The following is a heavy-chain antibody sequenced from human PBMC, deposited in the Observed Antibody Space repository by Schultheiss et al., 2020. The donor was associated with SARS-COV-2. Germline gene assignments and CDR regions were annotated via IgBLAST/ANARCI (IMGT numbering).Heavy chain of an antibody. Sequence: SETLSLTCTVSGGSISSYYWSWIRQPPGKGLEWIGSIYHSGSTNYNPSLKSRVTISVDTSKNQFSLKLSSVTAADTAVYYCASGPSIAARRFDYWGQGTLVTVSS. V-gene: IGHV4-59*12. CDR3: ASGPSIAARRFDY. CDR1: GGSISSYY. J-gene: IGHJ4*02. CDR2: IYHSGST. D-gene: IGHD6-6*01.